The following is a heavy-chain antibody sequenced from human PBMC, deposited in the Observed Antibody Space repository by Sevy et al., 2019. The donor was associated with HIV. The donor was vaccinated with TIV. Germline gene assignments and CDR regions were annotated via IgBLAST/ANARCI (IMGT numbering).Heavy chain of an antibody. CDR1: GFTFAKDS. J-gene: IGHJ4*02. D-gene: IGHD2-8*01. V-gene: IGHV3-23*01. CDR2: FSFGCGRI. Sequence: GGSLRLSCAASGFTFAKDSMSWVLQAPGKGLEWVSTFSFGCGRINYADSVKGRFTISRDDSKNTLFLQMNSLRAEDTATYFCAREGCTQPHDYWGQGTLVTVSS. CDR3: AREGCTQPHDY.